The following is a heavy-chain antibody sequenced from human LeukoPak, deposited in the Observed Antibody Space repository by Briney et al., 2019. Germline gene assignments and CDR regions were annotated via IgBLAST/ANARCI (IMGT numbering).Heavy chain of an antibody. CDR3: ARDGLPYYYAMDV. CDR2: ISGSSTYI. Sequence: GGSLRLSCAASGFTSNSNSMHWVRQAPGKGLEWVSSISGSSTYIYYADSVKGRFPISRDNAKKSVYLQMNSLRAEDTAVYYCARDGLPYYYAMDVWGQGTTVTVSS. V-gene: IGHV3-21*01. D-gene: IGHD5-12*01. CDR1: GFTSNSNS. J-gene: IGHJ6*02.